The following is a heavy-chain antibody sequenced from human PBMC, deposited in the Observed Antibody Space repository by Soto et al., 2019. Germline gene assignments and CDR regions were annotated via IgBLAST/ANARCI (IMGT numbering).Heavy chain of an antibody. D-gene: IGHD1-26*01. CDR1: AGTLTSYA. V-gene: IGHV1-69*13. CDR3: AREPPDYLGATGDY. CDR2: IIPIFGTE. J-gene: IGHJ4*02. Sequence: SAKVASKASAGTLTSYAISWVRQAPGQGLEWTGGIIPIFGTENYAKKFQGRVTITADEYTSTAYMELSSLRPAGTAVYYCAREPPDYLGATGDYWGQGTLVTVS.